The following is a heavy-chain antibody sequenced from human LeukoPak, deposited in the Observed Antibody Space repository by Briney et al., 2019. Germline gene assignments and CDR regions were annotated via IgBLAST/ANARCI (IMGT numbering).Heavy chain of an antibody. CDR1: GGSFSGYY. V-gene: IGHV4-34*01. Sequence: SETLSLTCAVYGGSFSGYYWSWIRQPPGKGLEWIGEINHSGSTNYNPSLKGRVTMSVDTSKNQFSLKLSSVTAADTAVYYCARGRQTDYFDYWGQGTLVTVSS. CDR2: INHSGST. CDR3: ARGRQTDYFDY. J-gene: IGHJ4*02.